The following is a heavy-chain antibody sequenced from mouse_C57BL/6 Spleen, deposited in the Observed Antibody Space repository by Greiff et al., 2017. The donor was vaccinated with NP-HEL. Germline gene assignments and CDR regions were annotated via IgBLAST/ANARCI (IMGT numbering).Heavy chain of an antibody. V-gene: IGHV1-9*01. CDR2: ILPGSGST. CDR1: GYTFTGYW. CDR3: ARFKVYYYGSRRENYFDY. Sequence: QVQLQQSGAELMKPGASVKLSCKATGYTFTGYWIEWVKQRPGHGLEWIGEILPGSGSTNYNEKFKGKATFTADTSSNTAYMQLSSLTTEDSAIYYCARFKVYYYGSRRENYFDYWGQGTTLTVSS. D-gene: IGHD1-1*01. J-gene: IGHJ2*01.